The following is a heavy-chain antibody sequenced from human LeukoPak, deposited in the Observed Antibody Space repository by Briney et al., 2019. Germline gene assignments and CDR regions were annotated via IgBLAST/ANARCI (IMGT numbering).Heavy chain of an antibody. V-gene: IGHV5-51*01. CDR3: ARHSHYDFWSGYLDY. CDR1: GXSFTSYW. D-gene: IGHD3-3*01. CDR2: IYPGDSDT. J-gene: IGHJ4*02. Sequence: GESLKISFKGSGXSFTSYWIGWVRQMPGKGLEWMGIIYPGDSDTRYSPSFQGQVTISADKSISTAYLQWSSLKASDTAMYYCARHSHYDFWSGYLDYWGQGTLVTVSS.